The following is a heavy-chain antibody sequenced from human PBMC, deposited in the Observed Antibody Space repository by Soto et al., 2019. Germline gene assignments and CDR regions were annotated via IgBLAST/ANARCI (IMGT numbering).Heavy chain of an antibody. D-gene: IGHD1-26*01. CDR2: VYYSGST. J-gene: IGHJ6*02. V-gene: IGHV4-4*02. CDR3: ARVSGSYYYGMDV. Sequence: QVQLQESGPGLVKPSGTLSLTCAVSGGSISSSNWWSWVRQPPWKGLEWIGEVYYSGSTNYNPSLKSRVTISVDKSKNQFSLKLSSVTASDTAVYYCARVSGSYYYGMDVWGQGTTVTVSS. CDR1: GGSISSSNW.